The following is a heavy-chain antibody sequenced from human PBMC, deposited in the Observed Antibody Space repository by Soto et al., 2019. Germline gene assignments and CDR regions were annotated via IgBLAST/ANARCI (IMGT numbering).Heavy chain of an antibody. J-gene: IGHJ4*02. V-gene: IGHV3-49*04. D-gene: IGHD3-3*01. CDR1: GFTFGDYA. CDR3: TRCPYYDFWSGYDY. Sequence: GGSLRLSCTASGFTFGDYAMSWVRQAPGKGLEWVGFIRSKAYGGTTEYAASVKGRFTISRDDSKSIAYLQMNSLKTEDTAVYYCTRCPYYDFWSGYDYWGQGTLVTVSS. CDR2: IRSKAYGGTT.